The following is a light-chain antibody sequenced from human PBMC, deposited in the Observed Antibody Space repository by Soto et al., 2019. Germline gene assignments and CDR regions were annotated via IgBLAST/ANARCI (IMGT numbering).Light chain of an antibody. J-gene: IGLJ2*01. CDR2: DVT. V-gene: IGLV2-14*01. CDR3: CSYTDIALDVV. CDR1: SSDIGDYDY. Sequence: QSALTQPASVSGSPGQSITISCTGTSSDIGDYDYVSWYQHPPGKAPKLLIFDVTHRPSEVSDRFSGSKSGNTASLTISGVRPEDEADYYCCSYTDIALDVVFGGGTKVPVL.